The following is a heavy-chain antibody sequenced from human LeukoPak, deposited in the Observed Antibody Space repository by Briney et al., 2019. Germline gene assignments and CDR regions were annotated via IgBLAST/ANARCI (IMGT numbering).Heavy chain of an antibody. Sequence: PGGSLRLSCAASGFTFSSYGMHWVRQAPGKGLEWVAGIWYDGSNKYYADSVKGRFTISRDNSKNTLYLQMNSLRAEDTAVYYCARLYREYCSGGSCYPGTDYWGQGTLVTVSS. CDR2: IWYDGSNK. CDR1: GFTFSSYG. D-gene: IGHD2-15*01. J-gene: IGHJ4*02. CDR3: ARLYREYCSGGSCYPGTDY. V-gene: IGHV3-33*01.